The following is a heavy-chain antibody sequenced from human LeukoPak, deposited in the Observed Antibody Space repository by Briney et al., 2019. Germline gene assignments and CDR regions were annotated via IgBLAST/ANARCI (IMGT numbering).Heavy chain of an antibody. Sequence: SVSVSRKTSGYNFIDYYINWVRQAPGQGIEWMAWMNPNTGGTKIAQRFQGRVTMTRDTSISTAYMELSRLTSDDTAVYYCARGVSSSWFSSWFDSWGQGTLVSVSS. CDR1: GYNFIDYY. CDR2: MNPNTGGT. CDR3: ARGVSSSWFSSWFDS. V-gene: IGHV1-2*02. J-gene: IGHJ5*01. D-gene: IGHD3-22*01.